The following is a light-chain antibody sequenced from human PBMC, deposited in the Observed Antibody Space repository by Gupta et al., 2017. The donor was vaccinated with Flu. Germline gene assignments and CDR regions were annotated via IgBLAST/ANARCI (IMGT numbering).Light chain of an antibody. CDR1: ALPKQY. Sequence: PRQTARITCSGDALPKQYAYWYQQKPGQAPVLVIYKDSERPSGIPERFSGSSSGTTVTLTISGVQAEDEADYYCQSADSSGTYVFGTGTKVTVL. V-gene: IGLV3-25*03. J-gene: IGLJ1*01. CDR2: KDS. CDR3: QSADSSGTYV.